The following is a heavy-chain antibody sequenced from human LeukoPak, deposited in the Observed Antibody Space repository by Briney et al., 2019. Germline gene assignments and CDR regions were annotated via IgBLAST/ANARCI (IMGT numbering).Heavy chain of an antibody. J-gene: IGHJ4*02. D-gene: IGHD3-22*01. Sequence: GGSLRLSCAASGLTFSSYGMHWVRQVPGKGLEWVAFIRYDGSNKYYADSVKGRFTISRDNSKNTLYPQMNSLRAEDTAVYYCAKVDYYYDSSGYFFDYWGQGTLVTVSS. CDR1: GLTFSSYG. V-gene: IGHV3-30*02. CDR3: AKVDYYYDSSGYFFDY. CDR2: IRYDGSNK.